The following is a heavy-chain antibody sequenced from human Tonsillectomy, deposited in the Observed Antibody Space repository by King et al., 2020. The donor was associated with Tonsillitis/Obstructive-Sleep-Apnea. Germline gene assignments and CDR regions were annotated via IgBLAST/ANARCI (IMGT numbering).Heavy chain of an antibody. V-gene: IGHV2-5*02. Sequence: TLQESGPTLVKPTQTLTLTCTFSGFSLSTSGVGVGWIRQPPGKALEWLALIYWDDDKRYSPSLKSRLTLTKDTSKNQVVLTMTNMDPVDTATYFCAHGWVHSSSPAFDSWGQGTLVTVSS. CDR3: AHGWVHSSSPAFDS. D-gene: IGHD6-6*01. J-gene: IGHJ4*02. CDR1: GFSLSTSGVG. CDR2: IYWDDDK.